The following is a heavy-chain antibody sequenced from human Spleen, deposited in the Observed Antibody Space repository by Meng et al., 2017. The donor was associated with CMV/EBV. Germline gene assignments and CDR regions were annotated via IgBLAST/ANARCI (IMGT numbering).Heavy chain of an antibody. V-gene: IGHV1-2*02. CDR2: INPNSGAT. D-gene: IGHD3-3*01. CDR1: GYTFTGHY. CDR3: ARGPRITTFGGSHGLDV. J-gene: IGHJ6*02. Sequence: ASVKVSCKASGYTFTGHYIHWVRQAPGQGFEWMGWINPNSGATNYARKFQGRVTMTSDTSINTVYMELRRLRYNDTAVYYCARGPRITTFGGSHGLDVWGPGTTVTVSS.